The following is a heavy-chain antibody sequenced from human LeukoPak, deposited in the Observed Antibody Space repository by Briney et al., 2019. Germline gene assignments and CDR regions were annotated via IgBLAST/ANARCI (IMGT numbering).Heavy chain of an antibody. CDR3: AKDAVPILFFGKTWFDP. CDR2: ISWNSGSI. Sequence: GGSLRLFCAASGFTFDYYAMHWVRHAPGKGLERVSGISWNSGSIGYADSVKGRFTISRDNAKNSLYLQMNSLRAEDTAFYYCAKDAVPILFFGKTWFDPWGQGTLVTVSS. D-gene: IGHD3-10*01. J-gene: IGHJ5*02. CDR1: GFTFDYYA. V-gene: IGHV3-9*01.